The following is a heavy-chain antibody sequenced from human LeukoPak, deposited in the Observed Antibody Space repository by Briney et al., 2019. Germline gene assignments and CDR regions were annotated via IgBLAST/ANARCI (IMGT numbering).Heavy chain of an antibody. CDR1: GFSLSTSGMC. J-gene: IGHJ3*02. Sequence: SGPALVKPTQTLTLTCTFSGFSLSTSGMCVSWIRQPPGKALEWLARIDWDDDKYYSTSLKTRLTISKDTSKNQVVLTMTNMDPVDTATYYCARIRRGDYGDYEEAFDIWGQGTMVTVSS. CDR2: IDWDDDK. D-gene: IGHD4-17*01. V-gene: IGHV2-70*11. CDR3: ARIRRGDYGDYEEAFDI.